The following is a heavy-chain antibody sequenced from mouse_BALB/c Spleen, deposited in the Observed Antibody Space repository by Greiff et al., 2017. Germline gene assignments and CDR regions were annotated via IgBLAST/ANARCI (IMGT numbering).Heavy chain of an antibody. J-gene: IGHJ4*01. V-gene: IGHV14-4*02. CDR3: NAGYDHDLGD. CDR1: GFNIKDYY. D-gene: IGHD2-4*01. Sequence: EVQLQQSGAELVRSGASVKLSCTASGFNIKDYYMHWVKQRPEQGLEWIGWIDPENGDTEYAPKFQGKATMTADTSSNTAYLQLSSLTSEDTAVYYCNAGYDHDLGDWGQGTSVTVSS. CDR2: IDPENGDT.